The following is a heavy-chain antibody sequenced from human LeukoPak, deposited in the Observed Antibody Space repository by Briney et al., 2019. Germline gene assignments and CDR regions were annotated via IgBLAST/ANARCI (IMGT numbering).Heavy chain of an antibody. J-gene: IGHJ4*02. CDR3: ARVPKTMVVTSYFDY. CDR2: ISSSGSTI. Sequence: SGGSLRLSCAASGFTFSDYYMSWIRQAPGKGLEWVSYISSSGSTIYYADSVKGRFTISRDNAKNSLYLQMNSLRAEDTAVYYCARVPKTMVVTSYFDYWGQGTLVTVSS. D-gene: IGHD4-23*01. CDR1: GFTFSDYY. V-gene: IGHV3-11*01.